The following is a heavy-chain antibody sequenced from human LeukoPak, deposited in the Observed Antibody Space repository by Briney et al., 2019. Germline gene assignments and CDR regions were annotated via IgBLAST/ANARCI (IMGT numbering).Heavy chain of an antibody. J-gene: IGHJ4*02. CDR3: ARGARVDFWSGYSHFDY. CDR2: INHSGST. V-gene: IGHV4-34*01. Sequence: SETLSLTCAVYGGSFSGYYWSWIRQPPGKGLEWIGEINHSGSTNYNPSLKSRVTISVDTSKNQFSPKLSSVTAADTAVYYCARGARVDFWSGYSHFDYWGQGTLVTVSS. D-gene: IGHD3-3*01. CDR1: GGSFSGYY.